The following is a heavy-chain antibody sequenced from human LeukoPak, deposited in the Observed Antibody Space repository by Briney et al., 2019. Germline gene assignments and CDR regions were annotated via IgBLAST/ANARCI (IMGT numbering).Heavy chain of an antibody. CDR1: GYTFTSYG. CDR2: ISAYNGNT. V-gene: IGHV1-18*01. Sequence: ASVKVSCKASGYTFTSYGISWVRQAPGQGLEWMGWISAYNGNTNYAQELQGRVTMTTDTSTSTAYMELRSLRSDDTAVYYSARELYGEVPLDYWGQGTLVTVSS. J-gene: IGHJ4*02. CDR3: ARELYGEVPLDY. D-gene: IGHD2-2*01.